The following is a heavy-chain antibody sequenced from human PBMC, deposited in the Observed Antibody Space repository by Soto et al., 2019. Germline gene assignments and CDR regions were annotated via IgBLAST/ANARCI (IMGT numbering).Heavy chain of an antibody. D-gene: IGHD3-16*01. V-gene: IGHV3-21*01. J-gene: IGHJ5*02. Sequence: GGSLRLSCAASGFTFANYAMSWVRQAPGKGLEWVSSISRSSSYIYYADSVKGRFTISRDDSKNTLYLQMNSLRAEDTAVYYCEKTAGYDYVWGSSGLDPWGQGTLVTVSS. CDR2: ISRSSSYI. CDR1: GFTFANYA. CDR3: EKTAGYDYVWGSSGLDP.